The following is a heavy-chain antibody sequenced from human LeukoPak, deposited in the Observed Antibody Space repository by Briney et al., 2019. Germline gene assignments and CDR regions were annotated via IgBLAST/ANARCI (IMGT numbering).Heavy chain of an antibody. CDR2: IYYSGGT. V-gene: IGHV4-39*01. J-gene: IGHJ4*02. CDR1: GGSISSVNYN. Sequence: SDTLSLTCTVSGGSISSVNYNWDWIRQPPGKGLEWIASIYYSGGTYYNPSLKSRVTISVDTSKNQFSLKLSSVTAADTAVYHCVRYCRSSDYYHFDHWGQGTLVTVSS. CDR3: VRYCRSSDYYHFDH. D-gene: IGHD4-17*01.